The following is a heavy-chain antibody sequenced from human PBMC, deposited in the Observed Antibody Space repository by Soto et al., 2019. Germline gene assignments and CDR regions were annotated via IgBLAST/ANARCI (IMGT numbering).Heavy chain of an antibody. J-gene: IGHJ6*02. CDR2: ITPLFGTP. D-gene: IGHD1-1*01. V-gene: IGHV1-69*06. CDR1: GVPFSTLA. CDR3: ARGVRTTGASGINDYGLDV. Sequence: QVQLVQSGAEVKKPGSSVRVSCKASGVPFSTLAISWVRQAPGQGLEWMGGITPLFGTPNYAQKFHGRIIVTADRSTSTAYMELSGLTSDDTALYFCARGVRTTGASGINDYGLDVWGQGTTVIVSS.